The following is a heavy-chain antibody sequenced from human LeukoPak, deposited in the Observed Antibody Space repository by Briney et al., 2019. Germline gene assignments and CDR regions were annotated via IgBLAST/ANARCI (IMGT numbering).Heavy chain of an antibody. CDR1: GFTFSSYI. Sequence: GSLRLSCAASGFTFSSYIMNWVRQAPGKGLEWVSSISSSSSYIYYAGSVKGRFTISRDNAKNSLYLQMNSLTAEDTAVYYCAREYGSGWYDYWGQGTLVTASS. J-gene: IGHJ4*02. CDR3: AREYGSGWYDY. V-gene: IGHV3-21*01. CDR2: ISSSSSYI. D-gene: IGHD6-19*01.